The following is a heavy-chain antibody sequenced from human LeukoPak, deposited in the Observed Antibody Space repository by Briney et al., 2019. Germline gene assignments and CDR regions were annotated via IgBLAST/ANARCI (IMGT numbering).Heavy chain of an antibody. V-gene: IGHV1-2*02. CDR2: INPNSGGT. CDR1: GYTFTGYY. Sequence: EASVKVSCKASGYTFTGYYIHWVRQAPGQGLEWMGWINPNSGGTNSAQEFQGRVTMTRDTSISTAYMELTSLTSDDTAMYYCARGLRSDGGYWGQGTLVTVSS. J-gene: IGHJ4*02. CDR3: ARGLRSDGGY.